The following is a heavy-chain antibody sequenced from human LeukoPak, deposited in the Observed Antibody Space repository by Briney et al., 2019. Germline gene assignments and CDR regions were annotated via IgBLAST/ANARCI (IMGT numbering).Heavy chain of an antibody. J-gene: IGHJ4*02. Sequence: GESLKISCKGSGYSFTSYWIGWVRQMPGKGLEWMGIISPSDSDTRYSPSFQGQVTILADKSISTIYLQWSSLKASDTAMYYCARHTYYYGSGVDYWGQGTLVTVSS. CDR3: ARHTYYYGSGVDY. D-gene: IGHD3-10*01. CDR1: GYSFTSYW. CDR2: ISPSDSDT. V-gene: IGHV5-51*01.